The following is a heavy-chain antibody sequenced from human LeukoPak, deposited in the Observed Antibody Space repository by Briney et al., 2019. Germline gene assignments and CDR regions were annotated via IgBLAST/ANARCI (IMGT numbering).Heavy chain of an antibody. J-gene: IGHJ6*03. V-gene: IGHV4-61*03. CDR1: GDSISSGDYY. CDR2: IDHTGST. CDR3: ARGRMSSSTWHSTYYYYFYMDV. Sequence: SETLSLTCTVSGDSISSGDYYWTWIRQPPGKGLEWIGYIDHTGSTNYNPSLNSRVTISRDTSKNHFSLKLSSVTAADTAVYFCARGRMSSSTWHSTYYYYFYMDVWGKGTTVTVSS. D-gene: IGHD4-11*01.